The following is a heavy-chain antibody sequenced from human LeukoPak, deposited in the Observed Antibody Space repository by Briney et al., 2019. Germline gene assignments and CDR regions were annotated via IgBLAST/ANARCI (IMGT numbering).Heavy chain of an antibody. J-gene: IGHJ6*03. V-gene: IGHV3-53*01. Sequence: SGGSLRLSCAASGFTVSSNYMTWVRQAPGKGLEWVSVIYSGGSTYYADSVKGRFTISRDNSKNTLYLQMNSLRAEDTAVYYCAREGLGDYYYYYYMDVWGKGTTVTVSS. CDR2: IYSGGST. CDR1: GFTVSSNY. CDR3: AREGLGDYYYYYYMDV. D-gene: IGHD4-17*01.